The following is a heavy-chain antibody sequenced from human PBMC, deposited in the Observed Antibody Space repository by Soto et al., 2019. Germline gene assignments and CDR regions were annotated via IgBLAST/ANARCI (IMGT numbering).Heavy chain of an antibody. D-gene: IGHD2-15*01. CDR1: GFTSSSFA. CDR2: ISASGDRT. V-gene: IGHV3-23*01. J-gene: IGHJ4*02. CDR3: AKDWGYWSGASCPNLDY. Sequence: GGSLRLSCAASGFTSSSFAMSWVRQAPGKGLEWVSIISASGDRTYYADSVKGRFTISRDNSKNTLYLQMNSLRADDAGVYYCAKDWGYWSGASCPNLDYWGQGALVTVSS.